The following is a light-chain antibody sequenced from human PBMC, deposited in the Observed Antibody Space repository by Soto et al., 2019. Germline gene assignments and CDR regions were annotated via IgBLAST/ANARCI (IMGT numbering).Light chain of an antibody. CDR1: QSISIW. CDR3: QQYSTYTPRT. Sequence: IQMTQSPSTLSASVVDRVPITCRSSQSISIWLAWYQQKPGKAPKILIYKASSLESGVPSRFSGSGSGTEFTLTISSLQPDDFATYYCQQYSTYTPRTFGQGTKVDIK. V-gene: IGKV1-5*03. J-gene: IGKJ1*01. CDR2: KAS.